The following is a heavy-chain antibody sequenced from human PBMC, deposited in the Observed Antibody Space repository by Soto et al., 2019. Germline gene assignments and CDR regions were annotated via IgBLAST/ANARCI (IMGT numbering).Heavy chain of an antibody. CDR2: ISSSSSYI. V-gene: IGHV3-21*01. Sequence: GGSLRLSCAASGFTFSSYSMNWVRQAPGKGLEWVSAISSSSSYIYYADSVKGRFTISRDNAKNSLYLQMNRLRAEDTAVYYCASSGRSSSRLRYWGQGTLVTVSS. D-gene: IGHD6-6*01. J-gene: IGHJ4*02. CDR3: ASSGRSSSRLRY. CDR1: GFTFSSYS.